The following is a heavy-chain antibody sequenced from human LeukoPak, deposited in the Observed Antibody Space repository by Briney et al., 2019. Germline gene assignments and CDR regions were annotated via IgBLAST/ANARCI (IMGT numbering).Heavy chain of an antibody. CDR3: AKFYHSSGWYGSAFDI. V-gene: IGHV3-23*01. CDR2: ISGSGGST. CDR1: GFTFSSYT. D-gene: IGHD6-19*01. J-gene: IGHJ3*02. Sequence: GGSLRLSCAASGFTFSSYTMSWVRQAPGKGLECVSGISGSGGSTYYADSVKGRFTISRDNSKNTLYLQMNSLRAEDTAVYYCAKFYHSSGWYGSAFDIWGQGTMVTVSS.